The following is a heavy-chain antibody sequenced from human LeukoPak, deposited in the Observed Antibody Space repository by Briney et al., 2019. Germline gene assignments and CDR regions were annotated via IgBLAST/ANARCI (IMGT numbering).Heavy chain of an antibody. J-gene: IGHJ4*02. CDR1: AHTFTVYY. CDR3: AREPSGSGSYDY. Sequence: ASVKVSFKSSAHTFTVYYMHWVRQAPGQGLEWMGWIYPNSGGTNYAQKFQGRVTMTRDTSISTAYMELSRLRSDDTAVYYCAREPSGSGSYDYWGQGTLVTVSS. D-gene: IGHD3-10*01. V-gene: IGHV1-2*02. CDR2: IYPNSGGT.